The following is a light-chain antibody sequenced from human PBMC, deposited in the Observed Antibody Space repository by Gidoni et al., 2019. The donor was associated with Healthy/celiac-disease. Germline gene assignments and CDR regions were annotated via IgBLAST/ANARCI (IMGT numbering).Light chain of an antibody. CDR3: QQSYSTPWT. J-gene: IGKJ1*01. CDR1: QSISSY. V-gene: IGKV1-39*01. Sequence: DIQMTQSPSSLSASVGDRVTITCRASQSISSYLNWYQQKPGKAPKLLIYAASSLQSGVPSRFSGSVSGTDFTLSISSLQPEDFATYYCQQSYSTPWTFGQETKVEIK. CDR2: AAS.